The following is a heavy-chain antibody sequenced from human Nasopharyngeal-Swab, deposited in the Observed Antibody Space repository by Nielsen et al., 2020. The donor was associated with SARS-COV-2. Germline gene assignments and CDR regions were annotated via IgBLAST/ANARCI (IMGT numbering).Heavy chain of an antibody. CDR2: INPTDGST. CDR1: GYTFTRYY. CDR3: ARVLPFRITGTSGMDV. Sequence: ASVKVSCKASGYTFTRYYLHWVRQAPGQGLEWIGLINPTDGSTSYAQKFEGRVTMTRVTSTSTVYMELNSLRSEDTAVYYCARVLPFRITGTSGMDVWGQGTTVTVSS. D-gene: IGHD1-7*01. V-gene: IGHV1-46*01. J-gene: IGHJ6*02.